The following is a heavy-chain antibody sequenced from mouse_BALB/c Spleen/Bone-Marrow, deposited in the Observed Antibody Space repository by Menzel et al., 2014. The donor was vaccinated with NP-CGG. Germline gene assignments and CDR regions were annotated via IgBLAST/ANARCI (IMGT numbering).Heavy chain of an antibody. V-gene: IGHV4-1*02. CDR2: INPDSSTI. CDR1: GFDFSRYW. CDR3: ARCGYYGFLHY. Sequence: EVQLQQSGGGLVQPGGSLKLSCAASGFDFSRYWMSWVRQAPGKGLEWIGEINPDSSTINYTPSLKDKFIISRDNAKSTLALQMSRVRSEDAGLYYCARCGYYGFLHYWGQGTALTVSS. J-gene: IGHJ2*01. D-gene: IGHD1-1*01.